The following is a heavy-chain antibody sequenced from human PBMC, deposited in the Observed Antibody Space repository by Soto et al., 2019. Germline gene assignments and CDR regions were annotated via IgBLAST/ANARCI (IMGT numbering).Heavy chain of an antibody. CDR1: GYTFTSYY. D-gene: IGHD4-4*01. CDR2: IIPIFGTA. J-gene: IGHJ3*02. Sequence: SVKVSCKASGYTFTSYYMHWVRQAPGQGLEWMGGIIPIFGTANYAQKFQGRVTITADESTSTAYMELSSLRSEDTAVYYCARDGRDGYSHAFDIWGQGTMVTVSS. CDR3: ARDGRDGYSHAFDI. V-gene: IGHV1-69*13.